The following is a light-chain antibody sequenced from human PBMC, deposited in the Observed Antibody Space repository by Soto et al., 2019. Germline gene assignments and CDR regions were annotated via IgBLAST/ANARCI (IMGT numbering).Light chain of an antibody. J-gene: IGKJ1*01. V-gene: IGKV1-33*01. CDR3: QQYDNVPRT. CDR2: DAS. Sequence: DIQMTQSPSSLSASVGDRVTITCQASQDISNYLNWYQQKPGKAPKLLIYDASNLETAVPSRFSGSGSGTDFTFTISSLQPEDIATYYCQQYDNVPRTFGQGTKVEIK. CDR1: QDISNY.